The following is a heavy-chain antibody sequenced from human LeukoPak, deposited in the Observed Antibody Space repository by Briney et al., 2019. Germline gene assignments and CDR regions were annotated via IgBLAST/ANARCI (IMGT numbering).Heavy chain of an antibody. CDR1: GFTFSNYL. D-gene: IGHD2-2*01. CDR2: ITSDGSST. V-gene: IGHV3-74*01. Sequence: PGGSLRLSCAASGFTFSNYLMHWVRQAPGKGLVWVSRITSDGSSTHYPDSVKGRFTISRDNAKNTLYLQMNSLTAEDTAVYYCVSLGYCSTSSCQPWGQGTLVTVSS. J-gene: IGHJ4*02. CDR3: VSLGYCSTSSCQP.